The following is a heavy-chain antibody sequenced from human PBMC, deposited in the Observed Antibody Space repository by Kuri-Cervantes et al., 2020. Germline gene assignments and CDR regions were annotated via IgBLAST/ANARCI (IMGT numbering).Heavy chain of an antibody. Sequence: GESLKISCAASGFTFSSYSMNWVRQAPGKGLEWVSYISSSSSTIYYADSVKGRFTISRDNAKNSLYPQMNSLRAEDTAVYYCAPSQSGSYSRFDYWGQGTLVTVSS. CDR3: APSQSGSYSRFDY. CDR2: ISSSSSTI. V-gene: IGHV3-48*01. D-gene: IGHD1-26*01. J-gene: IGHJ4*02. CDR1: GFTFSSYS.